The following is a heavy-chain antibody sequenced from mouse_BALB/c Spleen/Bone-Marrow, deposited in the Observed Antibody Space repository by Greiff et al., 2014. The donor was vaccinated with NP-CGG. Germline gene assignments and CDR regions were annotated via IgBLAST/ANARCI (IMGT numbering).Heavy chain of an antibody. V-gene: IGHV1-5*01. Sequence: VQLQQSGTVLARPGASVKMSCKASGYSFTSYWMHWVKQRPGQGLEWIGAIYPGNSDTSYNQKFKGKAKLTAVSSASTAYMEPSSLTNEDSAVYYCTRSPTMITTYSGAMDYWGQGTSVTVSA. CDR2: IYPGNSDT. J-gene: IGHJ4*01. CDR3: TRSPTMITTYSGAMDY. CDR1: GYSFTSYW. D-gene: IGHD2-4*01.